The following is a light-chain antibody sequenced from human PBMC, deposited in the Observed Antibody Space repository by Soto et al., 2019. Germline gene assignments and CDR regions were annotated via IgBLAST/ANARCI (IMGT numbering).Light chain of an antibody. CDR1: SSNIGSNY. V-gene: IGLV1-47*01. CDR3: AAWDDSLSGPV. CDR2: KND. J-gene: IGLJ7*01. Sequence: QAVVTQPTSASGTPGQRVTISCSGSSSNIGSNYVYWYQHLPGTAPKLLIYKNDQRPSGVPDSFSGSKSGTSASLAISGLRCEDEADYYCAAWDDSLSGPVFGGGTQLTVL.